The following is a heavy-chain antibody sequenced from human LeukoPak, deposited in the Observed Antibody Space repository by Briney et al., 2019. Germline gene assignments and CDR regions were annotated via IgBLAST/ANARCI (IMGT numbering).Heavy chain of an antibody. J-gene: IGHJ4*02. D-gene: IGHD2-15*01. CDR1: GYTFTSYD. Sequence: GASVKVSCKASGYTFTSYDINWVRQATGQGLEWMGWMNPNSGNTGYAQKFQGRVTMTRDTSISTAYMELSSLRSEDTAEYYCARGRVFCSGDTCHSGPHFDYWGQGTLVTVSS. V-gene: IGHV1-8*01. CDR3: ARGRVFCSGDTCHSGPHFDY. CDR2: MNPNSGNT.